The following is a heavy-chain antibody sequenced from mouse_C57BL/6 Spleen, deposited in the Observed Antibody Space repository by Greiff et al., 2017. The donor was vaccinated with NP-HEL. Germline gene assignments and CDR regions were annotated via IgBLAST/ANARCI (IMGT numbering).Heavy chain of an antibody. CDR2: IYPRDGST. V-gene: IGHV1-85*01. J-gene: IGHJ1*03. CDR1: GYTFTSYD. D-gene: IGHD1-1*01. CDR3: ARSGTTVGWYFDV. Sequence: QVQLKESGPELVKPGASVKLSCKASGYTFTSYDINWVKQRPGQGLEWIGWIYPRDGSTKYNEKFKGKATLTVDTSSSTAYMELHSLTSEDSAVYFCARSGTTVGWYFDVWGTGTTVTVSS.